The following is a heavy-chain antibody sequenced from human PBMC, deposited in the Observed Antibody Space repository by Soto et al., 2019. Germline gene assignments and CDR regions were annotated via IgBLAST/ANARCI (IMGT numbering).Heavy chain of an antibody. CDR2: INHSGSI. J-gene: IGHJ4*02. CDR3: QLEGGAWTLYFGSDF. V-gene: IGHV4-34*01. Sequence: PPGKGLEWIGEINHSGSINYNPSLKSRVTISVDTSKNQFSLKLSSVTAADTAVYYFQLEGGAWTLYFGSDFWFQRTAVPVSS. D-gene: IGHD1-1*01.